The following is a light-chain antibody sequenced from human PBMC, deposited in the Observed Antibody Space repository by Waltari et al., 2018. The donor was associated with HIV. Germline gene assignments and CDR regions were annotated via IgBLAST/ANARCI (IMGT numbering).Light chain of an antibody. Sequence: QSALPQPPSVSAAPGPKITISCYGNDSNIGTTYVSCYYHHPRTAPKLLISATTKRPSSLSARFSGSKSATSATLGITGLQPGDEGDYFCATWDSTLSLEVFGGGTRLTVL. J-gene: IGLJ2*01. V-gene: IGLV1-51*02. CDR1: DSNIGTTY. CDR2: ATT. CDR3: ATWDSTLSLEV.